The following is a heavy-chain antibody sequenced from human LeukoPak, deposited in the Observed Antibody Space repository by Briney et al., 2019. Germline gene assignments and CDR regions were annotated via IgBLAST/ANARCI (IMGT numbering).Heavy chain of an antibody. CDR2: IGTIPGVT. CDR1: GFTFSNYA. V-gene: IGHV3-23*01. Sequence: GGSLRLSCVASGFTFSNYAMSWVRQAPGKGLEWVSVIGTIPGVTYYTESVKGRFTISRDNPKNTVYLQMNNLRADDTALYFCAKAADTNYFRYGDYWGQGTLVTVSS. CDR3: AKAADTNYFRYGDY. D-gene: IGHD1-7*01. J-gene: IGHJ4*02.